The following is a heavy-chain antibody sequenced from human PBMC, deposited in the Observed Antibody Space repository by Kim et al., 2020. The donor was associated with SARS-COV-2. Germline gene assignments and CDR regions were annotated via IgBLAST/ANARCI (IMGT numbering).Heavy chain of an antibody. J-gene: IGHJ4*02. CDR2: INHSGST. CDR3: ARGPRRIAVAGTLDY. CDR1: GGSFSGYY. Sequence: SETLSLTCAVYGGSFSGYYWSWIRQPPGKGLEWIGEINHSGSTNYNPSLKSRVTISVDTSKNQFSLKLSSVTAADTAVYYCARGPRRIAVAGTLDYWGQGTLVTVSS. D-gene: IGHD6-19*01. V-gene: IGHV4-34*01.